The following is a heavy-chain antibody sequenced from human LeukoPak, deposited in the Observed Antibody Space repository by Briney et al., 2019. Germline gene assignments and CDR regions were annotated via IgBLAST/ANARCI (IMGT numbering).Heavy chain of an antibody. V-gene: IGHV3-23*01. CDR3: AKRVAARSGANDY. CDR1: GFTFSSYA. Sequence: GGSLRLSCAASGFTFSSYAMSWVRQAPGKGLEWVSSITANGDGTYYADSVEGRFTISRDNSKNTLCLQMNSLRGEDTAVYYCAKRVAARSGANDYWGQEAQVTVSS. D-gene: IGHD6-6*01. J-gene: IGHJ4*02. CDR2: ITANGDGT.